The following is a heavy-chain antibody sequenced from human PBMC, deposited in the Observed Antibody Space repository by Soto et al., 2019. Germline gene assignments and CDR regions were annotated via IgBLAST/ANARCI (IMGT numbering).Heavy chain of an antibody. CDR3: ASEKYYYDSSGYYYSDY. D-gene: IGHD3-22*01. V-gene: IGHV1-18*01. Sequence: ASVKLSCKASGYTFTSYGISWVRQAPGQGLEWMGWISAYNGNTNYAQKLQGRVTMTTDTSTSTAYMELRSLRSDDTAVYYCASEKYYYDSSGYYYSDYWGQGTLVTVSS. CDR1: GYTFTSYG. CDR2: ISAYNGNT. J-gene: IGHJ4*02.